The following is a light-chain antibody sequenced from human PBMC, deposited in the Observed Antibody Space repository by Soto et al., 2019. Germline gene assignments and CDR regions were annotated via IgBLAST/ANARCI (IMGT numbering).Light chain of an antibody. CDR2: NAS. V-gene: IGKV3-15*01. J-gene: IGKJ4*01. CDR1: QSVSFN. CDR3: HQHNNWPST. Sequence: EIVMTQSPATLSVSPGERATLSCRASQSVSFNLVWYQHKPGQPPRLLMYNASNRAAGISARFTGSGSGTDFTLTIDNLQSEDFAFYYCHQHNNWPSTFGGGTKVE.